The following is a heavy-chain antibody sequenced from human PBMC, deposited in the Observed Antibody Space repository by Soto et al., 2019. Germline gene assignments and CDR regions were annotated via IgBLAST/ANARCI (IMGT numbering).Heavy chain of an antibody. CDR2: IYYSGST. CDR3: ARQALRITGTKPDY. D-gene: IGHD1-20*01. Sequence: SETLSLTCTVSGGSISSSSYYWGWIRQPPGKGLEWIGSIYYSGSTYYNPSLKSRVTISVDTSKNQFSLKLSSVTAADTAVYYCARQALRITGTKPDYWGQGTLVTVSS. J-gene: IGHJ4*02. V-gene: IGHV4-39*01. CDR1: GGSISSSSYY.